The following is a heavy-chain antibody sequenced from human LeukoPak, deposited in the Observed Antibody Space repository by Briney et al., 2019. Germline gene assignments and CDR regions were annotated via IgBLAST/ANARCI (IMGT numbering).Heavy chain of an antibody. Sequence: SETLSLTCTVSAGSISSYYWSWIRQPPGKGLEWIGYIYYSGSTNYNPSLKSRVTISVDTSKNQFSLELSSVAAADMAVYYCARRGIAAAGYDYWGQGTLVTVSS. J-gene: IGHJ4*02. CDR1: AGSISSYY. D-gene: IGHD6-13*01. CDR2: IYYSGST. CDR3: ARRGIAAAGYDY. V-gene: IGHV4-59*08.